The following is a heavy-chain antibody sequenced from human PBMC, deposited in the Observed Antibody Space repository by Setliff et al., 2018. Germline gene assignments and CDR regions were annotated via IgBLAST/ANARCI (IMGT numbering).Heavy chain of an antibody. D-gene: IGHD3-10*01. CDR2: MYNSGNT. CDR3: ARALLWFGEGMDV. CDR1: GGSISHHY. J-gene: IGHJ6*03. Sequence: SETLSLTGTVSGGSISHHYWSWIRQPPGQGLEWVGYMYNSGNTNYNPSLRRRVAISVDKSKNQFSLKLSSVTAADTAVYYCARALLWFGEGMDVWGKGTTVTVSS. V-gene: IGHV4-59*11.